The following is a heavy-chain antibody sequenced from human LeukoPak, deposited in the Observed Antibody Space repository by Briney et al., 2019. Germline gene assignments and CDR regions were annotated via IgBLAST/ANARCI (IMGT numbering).Heavy chain of an antibody. CDR3: ASASPNIVVVPAARNDAFDI. CDR2: IYYSGST. Sequence: SSQTLSLTCTVSGGSISSGDYYWSWIRQPPGKGLEWIGYIYYSGSTYYNPSLKSRVTISVDTSKNQFSLKLSSVTAADTAAYYCASASPNIVVVPAARNDAFDIWGQGTMVTVSS. J-gene: IGHJ3*02. D-gene: IGHD2-2*01. V-gene: IGHV4-30-4*08. CDR1: GGSISSGDYY.